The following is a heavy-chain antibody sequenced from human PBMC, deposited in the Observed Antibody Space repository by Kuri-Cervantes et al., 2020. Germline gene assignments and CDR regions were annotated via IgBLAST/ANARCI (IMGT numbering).Heavy chain of an antibody. V-gene: IGHV3-9*01. CDR3: ARLDTAMGGRAY. CDR1: GFTFDDYA. CDR2: ISWNSGSI. Sequence: SLRLSCAASGFTFDDYAMHWVRQAPGKGLEWVSGISWNSGSIGYADSVKGRFTISRDNAKNSLYLQMNSLRAEDTAMYYCARLDTAMGGRAYWGQGTLVTVSS. D-gene: IGHD5-18*01. J-gene: IGHJ4*02.